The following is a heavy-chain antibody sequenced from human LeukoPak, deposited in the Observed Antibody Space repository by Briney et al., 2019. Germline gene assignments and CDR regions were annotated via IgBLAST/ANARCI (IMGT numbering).Heavy chain of an antibody. CDR1: GGSISSFY. CDR3: ARDKGLPQAFDI. J-gene: IGHJ3*02. V-gene: IGHV4-59*01. CDR2: ISYSETT. Sequence: SETLSLTCTVSGGSISSFYWSWIRQPPGKGLEYIGYISYSETTSYNPSLKSRVTISVDTFKNQFSLKLTSVTAADTAVYYCARDKGLPQAFDIWGQGTMVTVSS. D-gene: IGHD5/OR15-5a*01.